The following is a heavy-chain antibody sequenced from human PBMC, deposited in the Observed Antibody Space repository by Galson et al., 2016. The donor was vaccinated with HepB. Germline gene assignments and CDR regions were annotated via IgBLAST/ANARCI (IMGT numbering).Heavy chain of an antibody. D-gene: IGHD2-8*01. Sequence: EPLSLTCGVSGASINNGAWWSWVRQAPGQGLEWIGEVHPARGTNYNPSLKSRVTLSVDQSKNQFSLQLRSVTDADTAVYFCAKNGAYCSDYWGQGTLVTVSS. CDR1: GASINNGAW. J-gene: IGHJ4*02. CDR3: AKNGAYCSDY. CDR2: VHPARGT. V-gene: IGHV4-4*01.